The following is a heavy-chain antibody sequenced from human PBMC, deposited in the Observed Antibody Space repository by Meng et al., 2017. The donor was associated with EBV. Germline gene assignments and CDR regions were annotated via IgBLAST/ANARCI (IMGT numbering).Heavy chain of an antibody. D-gene: IGHD2-8*01. J-gene: IGHJ4*02. V-gene: IGHV3-21*01. CDR2: ISSNSIDI. CDR3: ARDRTSNRFDY. Sequence: LEESGGGLGKTEESRRLSGADSEFTLRSYSMNWVRLAPGKGLEWVSSISSNSIDIYYADLVKGRFTISRDNAKNSLFLQMNSLRAEDPAVYYCARDRTSNRFDYWGQGTLVTVSS. CDR1: EFTLRSYS.